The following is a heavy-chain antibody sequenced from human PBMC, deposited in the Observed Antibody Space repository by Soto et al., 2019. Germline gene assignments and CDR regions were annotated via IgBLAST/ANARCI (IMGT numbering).Heavy chain of an antibody. CDR2: INPLSGIP. D-gene: IGHD2-2*01. CDR3: AAPACAATWCSPSHNLDH. Sequence: QVQLVQSGAEVKKPESSVKVSCKTSGGTFVRHVISWVRQAPGQGPEWMGKINPLSGIPNYAQKFQDRATFTADTDSSTAYLELSNLRSDDTAVYYCAAPACAATWCSPSHNLDHWGQGTLVTVSS. V-gene: IGHV1-69*09. J-gene: IGHJ4*02. CDR1: GGTFVRHV.